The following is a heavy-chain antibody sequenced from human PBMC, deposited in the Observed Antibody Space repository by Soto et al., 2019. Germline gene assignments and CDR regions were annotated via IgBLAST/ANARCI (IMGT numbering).Heavy chain of an antibody. Sequence: QLQLQESGPGLVKPSETLSLTCNVSGGSFISGSYYWGWIRQPPGKGLEWIGSIYYSGSTYYNPSLKSRVTISVDTSKNQFSLKLSSVTAAYTAVYYCARRPYIVGVTFDYWGQGTLVTVSS. V-gene: IGHV4-39*01. CDR3: ARRPYIVGVTFDY. CDR2: IYYSGST. CDR1: GGSFISGSYY. D-gene: IGHD1-26*01. J-gene: IGHJ4*02.